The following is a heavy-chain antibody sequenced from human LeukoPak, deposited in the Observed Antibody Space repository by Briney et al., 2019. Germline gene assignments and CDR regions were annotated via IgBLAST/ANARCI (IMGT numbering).Heavy chain of an antibody. CDR2: IYYSGST. CDR3: ARQGTWIQLWPYFDY. J-gene: IGHJ4*02. D-gene: IGHD5-18*01. Sequence: KPSETLSLTCTVSGGSISSYYWSWIRQPPGKGLEWIGYIYYSGSTNYNPSLKSRVTISVDTSKNQFSLKLSSVTAADTAVYYCARQGTWIQLWPYFDYWGQGTLVTVSS. CDR1: GGSISSYY. V-gene: IGHV4-59*08.